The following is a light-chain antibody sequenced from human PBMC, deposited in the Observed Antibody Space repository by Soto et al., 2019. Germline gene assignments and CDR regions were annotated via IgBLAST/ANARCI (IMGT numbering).Light chain of an antibody. CDR2: KAS. V-gene: IGKV1-5*03. J-gene: IGKJ2*01. CDR3: QQYDSFSYT. CDR1: QSVSSS. Sequence: DIQMTQSPSTLSASVRDRVTITCRAGQSVSSSMAWYQQKPGKAPKLLIYKASSLESGVPSRFSGSASGTEFTLTISSLQPDDFATYYCQQYDSFSYTFGQGTKLEIK.